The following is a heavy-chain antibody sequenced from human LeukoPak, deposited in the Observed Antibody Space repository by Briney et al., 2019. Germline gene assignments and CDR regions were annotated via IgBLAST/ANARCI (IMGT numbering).Heavy chain of an antibody. CDR1: GFIVSTKY. Sequence: GGSLRLSCAASGFIVSTKYMSWVRQAPGKGLEWVSVIYSGGSTYYADSVKGRFTISRDNSKNTLSLQMNSLRAEDTALYYCARTAGYYYSVFDIWGQGTMVTVSS. D-gene: IGHD3-22*01. J-gene: IGHJ3*02. CDR3: ARTAGYYYSVFDI. CDR2: IYSGGST. V-gene: IGHV3-53*01.